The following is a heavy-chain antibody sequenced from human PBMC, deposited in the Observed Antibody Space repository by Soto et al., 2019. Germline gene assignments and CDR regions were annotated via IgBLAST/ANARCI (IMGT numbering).Heavy chain of an antibody. D-gene: IGHD3-3*01. CDR1: GVTFTSSA. V-gene: IGHV1-58*01. Sequence: SVKVSCKASGVTFTSSAVKWGRQAGGQRLEGIGWIVVGSGNTNYAQKFQERVTITRDMSTSTAYMELSSLRSEDTAVYYCAAEVRFGVVYWGQGTLVTVSS. CDR2: IVVGSGNT. CDR3: AAEVRFGVVY. J-gene: IGHJ4*02.